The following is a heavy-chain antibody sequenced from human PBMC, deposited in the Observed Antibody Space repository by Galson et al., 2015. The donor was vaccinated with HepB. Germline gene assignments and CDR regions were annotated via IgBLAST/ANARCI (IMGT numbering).Heavy chain of an antibody. Sequence: SVKVSCKVSGYTLTELSMHWVRQAPGKGLEWMGGFDPEDGETIYAQKFQGRVTMTEDTSTDTAYMELSSLRSEDTAVYYCARQVTRGNYFDYWGQGTLVTVSS. CDR3: ARQVTRGNYFDY. V-gene: IGHV1-24*01. CDR1: GYTLTELS. CDR2: FDPEDGET. J-gene: IGHJ4*02. D-gene: IGHD4-23*01.